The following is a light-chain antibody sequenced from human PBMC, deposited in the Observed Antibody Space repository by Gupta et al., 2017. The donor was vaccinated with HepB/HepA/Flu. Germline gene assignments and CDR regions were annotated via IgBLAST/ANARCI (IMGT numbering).Light chain of an antibody. V-gene: IGKV1-5*03. CDR3: QQDNSYSWT. Sequence: DIQMTQSPSTLSASVGDRVTITCRASQCISSWLAWYQQKPGKAPKLLIYKASSLESGVPSRFSGSGSRTEFTLTISSLQPDDFATYYCQQDNSYSWTFGQGTKVEIK. J-gene: IGKJ1*01. CDR2: KAS. CDR1: QCISSW.